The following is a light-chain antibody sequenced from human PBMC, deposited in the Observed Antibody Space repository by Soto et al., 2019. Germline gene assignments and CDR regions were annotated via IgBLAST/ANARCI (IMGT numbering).Light chain of an antibody. CDR1: QSVNSNY. J-gene: IGKJ1*01. CDR2: GAS. V-gene: IGKV3-20*01. CDR3: QKYDNSPRT. Sequence: EIVLTQSPGTLSLSPGERATLSCRASQSVNSNYLAWYQQKPGQGPRLLMYGASSRATGIPDRFSGSGSGTCFTLTISRLEPEDFAVYYCQKYDNSPRTFGQGTKVEIK.